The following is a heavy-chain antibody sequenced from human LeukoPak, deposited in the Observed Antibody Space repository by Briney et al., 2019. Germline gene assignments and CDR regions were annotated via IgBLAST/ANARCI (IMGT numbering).Heavy chain of an antibody. J-gene: IGHJ5*02. V-gene: IGHV1-2*02. Sequence: ASVKVSCKASRYTFTGYYMHWVRQAPGQGLEWMGWINPNSGGTNYAQKFQGRVTMTRDTSISTAYMELSRLRSDDTAVYYCARGSSGYYYARGWFDPWGQGTLVTVSS. CDR3: ARGSSGYYYARGWFDP. CDR2: INPNSGGT. CDR1: RYTFTGYY. D-gene: IGHD3-22*01.